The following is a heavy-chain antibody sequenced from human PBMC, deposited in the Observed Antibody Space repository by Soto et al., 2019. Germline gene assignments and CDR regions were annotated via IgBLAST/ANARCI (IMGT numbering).Heavy chain of an antibody. V-gene: IGHV3-30*03. CDR3: VRGGAYGDYRLDY. Sequence: QVQLVESGGGVVQPGTSLRLSCEASGFAFNKFGMHWVRQAPGKGLEWVAFISYDGSATYYADSVKGRFTISRDNAKNTLYLQMHSLRAEDTAVYYCVRGGAYGDYRLDYWGQGTPVTVSS. CDR2: ISYDGSAT. CDR1: GFAFNKFG. J-gene: IGHJ4*02. D-gene: IGHD4-17*01.